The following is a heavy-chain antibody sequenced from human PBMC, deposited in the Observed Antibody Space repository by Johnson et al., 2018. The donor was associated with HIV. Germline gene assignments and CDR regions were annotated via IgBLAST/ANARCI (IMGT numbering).Heavy chain of an antibody. J-gene: IGHJ3*01. CDR1: GFTFSRYA. CDR2: ISSDGGST. CDR3: AIPYFYDTSVYH. D-gene: IGHD3-22*01. Sequence: VQLVESGGGVVQPGRSLRLSCEASGFTFSRYAMHWVRQAPGEGLEYVSAISSDGGSTYYADSVKGRFIISRDNSKNTVYLQMGSLRAEDMAVYYCAIPYFYDTSVYHWGQGTVVTVSS. V-gene: IGHV3-64*07.